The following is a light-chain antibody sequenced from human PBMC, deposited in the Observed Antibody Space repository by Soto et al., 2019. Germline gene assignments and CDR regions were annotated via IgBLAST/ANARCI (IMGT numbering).Light chain of an antibody. J-gene: IGLJ2*01. CDR1: DSNIGAGYD. CDR3: QSYDSSLSVV. CDR2: GNV. V-gene: IGLV1-40*01. Sequence: QSVLTQPPSVSGAPGQRVAISCTGSDSNIGAGYDVNWYQHLPGTAPKFLMYGNVNRPSGVPDRFSGSKSGTSASLAITGLQAEDEADYYCQSYDSSLSVVFGGGTKLTVL.